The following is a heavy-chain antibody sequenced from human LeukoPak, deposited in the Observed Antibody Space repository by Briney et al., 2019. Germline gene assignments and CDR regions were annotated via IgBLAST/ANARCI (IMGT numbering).Heavy chain of an antibody. V-gene: IGHV1-2*02. CDR2: INPNSGGT. Sequence: GASVKVSCKASGYTFTGYYMHWVRQAPGQGLEWMGWINPNSGGTNYAQKFQGRVTMTRDTSISTAYMELSRLRSDDTAVYYCARDNSPDYYGMDVWGQGTTVTVSS. D-gene: IGHD1-20*01. CDR3: ARDNSPDYYGMDV. CDR1: GYTFTGYY. J-gene: IGHJ6*02.